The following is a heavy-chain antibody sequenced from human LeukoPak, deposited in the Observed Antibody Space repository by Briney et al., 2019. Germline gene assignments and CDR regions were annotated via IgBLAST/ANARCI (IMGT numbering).Heavy chain of an antibody. CDR2: INADGSTA. J-gene: IGHJ3*01. V-gene: IGHV3-74*01. D-gene: IGHD1-14*01. CDR1: GFTFGNSW. CDR3: VVVVEPPDSDGFDV. Sequence: GGSLRLSCAASGFTFGNSWVHWVRQAPGKGLVWVSLINADGSTATYADSVKGRFTISRDNARNTLSLQMNSLTIEDTAVYYCVVVVEPPDSDGFDVWGQGTMIIVS.